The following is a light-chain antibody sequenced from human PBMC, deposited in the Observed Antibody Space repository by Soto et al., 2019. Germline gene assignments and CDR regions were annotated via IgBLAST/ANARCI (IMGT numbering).Light chain of an antibody. CDR1: QSVSSSY. CDR3: QQYGSSPLT. Sequence: EIVLTQSPGTLSLSPGERATLSCRASQSVSSSYLAWYQQKPGQAPRLLIYGASSRATGIPDRFSGSGSGTDFTLTISRLEPEAFAVYYCQQYGSSPLTFGQGTKLEIK. V-gene: IGKV3-20*01. J-gene: IGKJ2*01. CDR2: GAS.